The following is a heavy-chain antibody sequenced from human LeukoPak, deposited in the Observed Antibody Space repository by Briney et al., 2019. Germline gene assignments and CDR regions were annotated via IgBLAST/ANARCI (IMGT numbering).Heavy chain of an antibody. CDR2: INHSGSS. J-gene: IGHJ4*02. Sequence: SETLSLTCAVYGASFSHYYWTWIRQPPGKGLEWIGEINHSGSSKYNPSLKSRVTISVDTSKNQFSLKLTSVTAADTAVYYCAAVPETYYTVYYFTYWGQGTQVTVSS. CDR3: AAVPETYYTVYYFTY. CDR1: GASFSHYY. D-gene: IGHD3-3*01. V-gene: IGHV4-34*01.